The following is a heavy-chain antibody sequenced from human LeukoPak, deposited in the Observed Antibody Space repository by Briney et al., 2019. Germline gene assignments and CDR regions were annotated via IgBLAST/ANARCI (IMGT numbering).Heavy chain of an antibody. J-gene: IGHJ4*02. V-gene: IGHV5-10-1*01. D-gene: IGHD4-11*01. Sequence: GESLKISCKGYGYTFTNYWMAWVRQMPGKGLEWMGRTDPSDSYTNYSPSFQGHVTISADKSISTAYLQWSSLRASDTAMYYCARTLTTDIDYWGQGTLVTVSS. CDR3: ARTLTTDIDY. CDR2: TDPSDSYT. CDR1: GYTFTNYW.